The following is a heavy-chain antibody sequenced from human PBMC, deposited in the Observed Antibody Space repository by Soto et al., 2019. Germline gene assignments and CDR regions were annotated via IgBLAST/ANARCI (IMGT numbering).Heavy chain of an antibody. CDR1: GYSISSGYY. D-gene: IGHD5-18*01. CDR3: AGFVDTAMVTQRYYYYYGMDV. CDR2: IYHGGST. Sequence: SETLSLTCAVSGYSISSGYYWGWLRQPPGKGLEWIGSIYHGGSTYYNPSLNSRVTLSIDMTNNHVSLILNSVTAADTAVYYCAGFVDTAMVTQRYYYYYGMDVWGQGTTVTVSS. V-gene: IGHV4-38-2*01. J-gene: IGHJ6*02.